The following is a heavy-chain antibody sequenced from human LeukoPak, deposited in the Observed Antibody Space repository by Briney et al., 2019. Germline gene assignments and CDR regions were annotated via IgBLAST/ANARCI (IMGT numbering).Heavy chain of an antibody. CDR2: INHSGST. CDR1: GGSFNNYY. J-gene: IGHJ4*02. D-gene: IGHD7-27*01. CDR3: ARVQAAGDGYYFDF. Sequence: SETLSLTCAVYGGSFNNYYWSWIRQAPGKGLEWIGEINHSGSTNYNPSLKSQVTISADTSKNQFSLKLSSVSAADTAVYYCARVQAAGDGYYFDFWGQGTLVTVSS. V-gene: IGHV4-34*01.